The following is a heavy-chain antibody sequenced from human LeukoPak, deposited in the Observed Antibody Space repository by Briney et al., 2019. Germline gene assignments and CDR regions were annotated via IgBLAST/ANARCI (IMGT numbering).Heavy chain of an antibody. CDR1: GGSISSYY. V-gene: IGHV4-59*01. CDR2: IYYSGST. Sequence: SETLSLTCTVSGGSISSYYWSWIRQPPGKGLVWIGYIYYSGSTNYNPSLKSRVTISVDTSKNQFSLKLSSVTAADTAVYYCARSDSSALLDWGQGTLVTVSS. CDR3: ARSDSSALLD. J-gene: IGHJ4*02. D-gene: IGHD3-22*01.